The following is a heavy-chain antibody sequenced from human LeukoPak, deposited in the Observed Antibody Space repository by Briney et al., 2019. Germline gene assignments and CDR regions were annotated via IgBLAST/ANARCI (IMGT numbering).Heavy chain of an antibody. Sequence: GGSLRLSCAASGFTFSDSYMTWVRQAPGKGLEWLSYISGNSGDTNYADSVKGRFTISRDNAKNSLYLQMNSLRVEDTAVYYCARDPRTVRIWGQGTLVTVSS. CDR2: ISGNSGDT. CDR3: ARDPRTVRI. V-gene: IGHV3-11*06. CDR1: GFTFSDSY. J-gene: IGHJ4*02. D-gene: IGHD1-1*01.